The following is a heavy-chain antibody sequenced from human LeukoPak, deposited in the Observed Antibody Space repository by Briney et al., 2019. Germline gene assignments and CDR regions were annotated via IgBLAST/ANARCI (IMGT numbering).Heavy chain of an antibody. D-gene: IGHD3-10*01. V-gene: IGHV4-38-2*01. J-gene: IGHJ4*02. CDR3: ARYYFERYYYGSGSHTSGHFDY. CDR2: IYHSGST. Sequence: PSETLSLTCAVSGYSISSGYYWGWIRQPPGRGLEWIGSIYHSGSTYYNPSLKSRVTISVDTSKNQFSLKLSSVTAADTAVYYCARYYFERYYYGSGSHTSGHFDYWGQGTLVTVSS. CDR1: GYSISSGYY.